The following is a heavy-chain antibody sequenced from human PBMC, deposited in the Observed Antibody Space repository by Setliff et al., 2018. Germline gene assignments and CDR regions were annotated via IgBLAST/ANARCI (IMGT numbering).Heavy chain of an antibody. Sequence: GGSLRLSCAASGFTFGSHAMHWVRQAPGKGLEWVAVISYDGSNQYYADSVKGRFTVSRDNSKNTLYLQMNSLRAEDTAVYYCAKNHLAGTPHVYFDYWGQGTLVTVSS. J-gene: IGHJ4*02. CDR2: ISYDGSNQ. CDR3: AKNHLAGTPHVYFDY. V-gene: IGHV3-30*07. CDR1: GFTFGSHA. D-gene: IGHD6-19*01.